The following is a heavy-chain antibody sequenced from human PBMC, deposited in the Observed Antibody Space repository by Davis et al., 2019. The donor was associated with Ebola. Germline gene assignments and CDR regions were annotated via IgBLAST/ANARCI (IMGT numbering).Heavy chain of an antibody. CDR1: GFTFSSSA. V-gene: IGHV3-30*04. D-gene: IGHD5/OR15-5a*01. Sequence: PGGSLRLSCAGSGFTFSSSAVHWVRQAPGKGLEWVAVISYHGIDKYYADSVKGRFTISRDNSRKTLDLEMNSLRAEDTAIYYCATYPKGDTSVFDYWGQGTRVTVSS. J-gene: IGHJ4*02. CDR3: ATYPKGDTSVFDY. CDR2: ISYHGIDK.